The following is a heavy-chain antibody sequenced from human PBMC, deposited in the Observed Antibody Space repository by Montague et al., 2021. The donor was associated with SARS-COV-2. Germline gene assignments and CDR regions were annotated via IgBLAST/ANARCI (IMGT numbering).Heavy chain of an antibody. J-gene: IGHJ6*02. CDR2: IYYSGST. D-gene: IGHD3-22*01. CDR3: ARGGYYDSSGYSILYYYYGMDV. CDR1: GGSISSGRYY. V-gene: IGHV4-31*03. Sequence: TLSLTCTVSGGSISSGRYYWSWIRQHPGKGLEWIGYIYYSGSTYYNPSLKSRVTISVDTSKNQFSLKLSSVTAADTAVYYCARGGYYDSSGYSILYYYYGMDVWGQGTTVTVSS.